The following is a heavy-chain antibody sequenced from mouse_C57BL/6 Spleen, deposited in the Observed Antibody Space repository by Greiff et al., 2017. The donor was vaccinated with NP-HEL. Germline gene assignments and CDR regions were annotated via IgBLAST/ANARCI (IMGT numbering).Heavy chain of an antibody. CDR1: GYTFTSYW. V-gene: IGHV1-72*01. CDR2: IDPNSGGT. J-gene: IGHJ1*03. CDR3: AIGIDYSNYVWYFDV. D-gene: IGHD2-5*01. Sequence: VRLQQPGAELVKPGASVKLSCKASGYTFTSYWMHWVKQRPGRGLEWIGRIDPNSGGTKYNEKFKSKATLTVDKPSSTAYMQLSSLTSEDSAVYYCAIGIDYSNYVWYFDVWGTGTTVTVSS.